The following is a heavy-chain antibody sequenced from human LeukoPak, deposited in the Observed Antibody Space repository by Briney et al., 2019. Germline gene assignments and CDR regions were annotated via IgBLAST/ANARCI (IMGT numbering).Heavy chain of an antibody. J-gene: IGHJ4*02. CDR2: INHSGST. CDR1: GGSFSGYY. CDR3: ARGRIAARPRGFDY. D-gene: IGHD6-6*01. Sequence: SETLSLTCAVYGGSFSGYYWSWIRQPPGKGLEWIGEINHSGSTNYNPSLKSRATISVDTSKNQFSLKLSSVTAADTAVYYCARGRIAARPRGFDYWGQGTLVTVSS. V-gene: IGHV4-34*01.